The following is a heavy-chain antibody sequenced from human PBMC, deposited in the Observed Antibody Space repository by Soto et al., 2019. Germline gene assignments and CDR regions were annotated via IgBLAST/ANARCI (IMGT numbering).Heavy chain of an antibody. CDR2: ISDSGDSA. V-gene: IGHV3-23*01. Sequence: PGGSLRLSCAASGFTFSIYGMSWVRQVPGKGLEWVSTISDSGDSAYYADSVKGRFTISRDNSKNTLHLQMNSLRAEDTAVYYCARPYGGKIGDAPDLWGQGTMVTVSS. CDR3: ARPYGGKIGDAPDL. CDR1: GFTFSIYG. D-gene: IGHD2-15*01. J-gene: IGHJ3*01.